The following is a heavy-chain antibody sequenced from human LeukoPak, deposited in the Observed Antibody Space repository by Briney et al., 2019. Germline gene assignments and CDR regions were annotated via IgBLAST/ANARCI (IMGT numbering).Heavy chain of an antibody. Sequence: GGSLRLSCAASGFTFSSYSMNWVRQAPGKGLEWVAVISYDGSNKYYADSVKGRFTISRDNSKNTLYLQMNSLRAEDTAVYYCARDFGGYSSSSSFDYWGQGTLVTVSS. CDR2: ISYDGSNK. J-gene: IGHJ4*02. CDR1: GFTFSSYS. CDR3: ARDFGGYSSSSSFDY. D-gene: IGHD6-6*01. V-gene: IGHV3-30*03.